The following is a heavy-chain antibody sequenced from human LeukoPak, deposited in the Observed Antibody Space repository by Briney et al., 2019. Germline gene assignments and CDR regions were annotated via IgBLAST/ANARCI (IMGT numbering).Heavy chain of an antibody. CDR2: IYTSGST. CDR1: GGSISSYY. Sequence: SETLSLTCTVSGGSISSYYWSWIRQPAGKGLEWIGRIYTSGSTNYNPSLKSRVTMSVDTSKNQFSLKLSSVTAADTAVYYRARQLCSSTSCSFLFRKKNWFDPWGQGTLVTVSS. V-gene: IGHV4-4*07. D-gene: IGHD2-2*01. J-gene: IGHJ5*02. CDR3: ARQLCSSTSCSFLFRKKNWFDP.